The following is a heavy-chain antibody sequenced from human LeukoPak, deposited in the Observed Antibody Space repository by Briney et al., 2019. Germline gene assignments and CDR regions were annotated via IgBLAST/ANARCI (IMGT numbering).Heavy chain of an antibody. CDR3: AALTRIRGIIAYYFDS. Sequence: GESLKISCKGSGYSFTNYWIGWVRQMPGKGLEWMGIIFPGDSDTKYSPPLQGQVTISADKSINTAYLQWSSLKASDTAIYYCAALTRIRGIIAYYFDSWAQGTQVTVSS. CDR2: IFPGDSDT. D-gene: IGHD3-10*01. V-gene: IGHV5-51*01. CDR1: GYSFTNYW. J-gene: IGHJ4*02.